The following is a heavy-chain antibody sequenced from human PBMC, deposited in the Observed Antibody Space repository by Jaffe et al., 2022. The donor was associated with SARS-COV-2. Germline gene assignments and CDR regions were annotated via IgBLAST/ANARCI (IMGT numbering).Heavy chain of an antibody. D-gene: IGHD6-25*01. V-gene: IGHV1-69*01. CDR3: ARDVSTATNPAYYYYYMGV. CDR1: GGTFNNYG. Sequence: QVQLVQSGSEVKKPGSSVRVSCKASGGTFNNYGISWVRQAPGQGLEWMGGIIPIFDTPTYAQKFRGRVTITADESTSTAYMELTSLRSEDTAVYYCARDVSTATNPAYYYYYMGVWGKGTTVIVSS. J-gene: IGHJ6*03. CDR2: IIPIFDTP.